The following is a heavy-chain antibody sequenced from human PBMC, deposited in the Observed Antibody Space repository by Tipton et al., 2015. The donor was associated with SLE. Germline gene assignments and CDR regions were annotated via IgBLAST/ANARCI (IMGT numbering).Heavy chain of an antibody. CDR1: GGSISSSGYY. V-gene: IGHV4-39*01. Sequence: TLSLTCTVSGGSISSSGYYWGWIRQPPGKGLEWIGTIYYNGATRYNPSLMSRVTMSVDTSKNQFSLRLSSVTAADTAVYYCAGMAGGGAYYYYGMDVWGQGTTVTVSS. D-gene: IGHD2-21*01. CDR2: IYYNGAT. CDR3: AGMAGGGAYYYYGMDV. J-gene: IGHJ6*02.